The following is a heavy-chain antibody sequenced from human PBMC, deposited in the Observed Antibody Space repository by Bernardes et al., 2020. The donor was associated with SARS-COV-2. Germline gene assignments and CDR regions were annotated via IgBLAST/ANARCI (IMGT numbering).Heavy chain of an antibody. J-gene: IGHJ5*02. Sequence: GSLRLSCSASGFTFSNACMIWVRQAPGKGLEWVGRIKSKTDGGTTDYAAPVKGRFTISRDDSKNTLYLQMNSLKTEDTAVYYCTTVLGYFDWFPHPGFDPWGQGTLVTVSS. D-gene: IGHD3-9*01. CDR1: GFTFSNAC. V-gene: IGHV3-15*01. CDR3: TTVLGYFDWFPHPGFDP. CDR2: IKSKTDGGTT.